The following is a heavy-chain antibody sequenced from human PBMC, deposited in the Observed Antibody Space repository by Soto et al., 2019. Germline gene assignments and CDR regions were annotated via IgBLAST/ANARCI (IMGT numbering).Heavy chain of an antibody. J-gene: IGHJ5*01. Sequence: GGSLRLSCVASGFTFSNYAMSWVRQAPGKGLDWVSVISGSADTTYYADSVKGRFTISRDNSKNTVYLQMNSLRAEDTAIYYCAIVISSGWPNWFYSWGHGSLVTVSS. CDR3: AIVISSGWPNWFYS. V-gene: IGHV3-23*01. CDR1: GFTFSNYA. CDR2: ISGSADTT. D-gene: IGHD6-19*01.